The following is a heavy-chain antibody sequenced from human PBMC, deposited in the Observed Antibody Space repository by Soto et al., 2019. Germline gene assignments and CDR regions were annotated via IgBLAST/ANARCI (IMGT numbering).Heavy chain of an antibody. Sequence: NPSETLSLTCTVSGGSISSGGYYWSWIRQHPGKGLEWIGYIYYSGSTYYNPSLKSRVTISVDTSKNQFSLKLSSVTAADTAVYYCARDHLRRYSSSTDRGYYYYYYGMDVWGQGTTVTVSS. CDR3: ARDHLRRYSSSTDRGYYYYYYGMDV. D-gene: IGHD6-6*01. V-gene: IGHV4-31*03. J-gene: IGHJ6*02. CDR2: IYYSGST. CDR1: GGSISSGGYY.